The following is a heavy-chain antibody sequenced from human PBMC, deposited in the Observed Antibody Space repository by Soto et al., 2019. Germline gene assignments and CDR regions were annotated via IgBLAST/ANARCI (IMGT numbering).Heavy chain of an antibody. CDR2: ISYEGSSK. D-gene: IGHD3-10*01. CDR1: EFTFRSYG. Sequence: GGSLRLSCAASEFTFRSYGMHWVRQAPGKGLEWVALISYEGSSKHYADSVKGRFTISRDNSKNRVYLQMNSLRAEDTDVYYCSKDRGSSGSYFDYWGQAAVVTVSS. V-gene: IGHV3-30*18. CDR3: SKDRGSSGSYFDY. J-gene: IGHJ4*02.